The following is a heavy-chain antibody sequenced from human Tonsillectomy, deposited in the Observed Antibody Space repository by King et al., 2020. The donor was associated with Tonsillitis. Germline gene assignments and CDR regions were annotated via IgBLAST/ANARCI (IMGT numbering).Heavy chain of an antibody. Sequence: QLVQYGAEVKKPGASVKVSCKTSGYTFTSYDINWVRQATGPGLARKGWMNPNSGKTDYAQKFQGRYTMTRNTSQITAYMALSSLRSEDTAVYYCASFHYDSDYWGQGTLVTVSS. CDR2: MNPNSGKT. D-gene: IGHD3-3*01. V-gene: IGHV1-8*01. CDR3: ASFHYDSDY. CDR1: GYTFTSYD. J-gene: IGHJ4*02.